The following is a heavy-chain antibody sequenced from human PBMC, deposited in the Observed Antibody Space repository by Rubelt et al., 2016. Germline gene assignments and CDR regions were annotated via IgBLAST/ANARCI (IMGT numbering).Heavy chain of an antibody. V-gene: IGHV3-23*01. D-gene: IGHD2-15*01. CDR1: GFTFSTYA. CDR3: ARDRYDSGLFDY. Sequence: EVQLLESGGGLVQPGESLRLSCAASGFTFSTYALNWVRQAPGKGLEWVSSISGGGGSTYYADSVKGRFTISRDNSKNTLYLQMNSLRAEDTAVYYCARDRYDSGLFDYWGQGTLVTVSS. J-gene: IGHJ4*02. CDR2: ISGGGGST.